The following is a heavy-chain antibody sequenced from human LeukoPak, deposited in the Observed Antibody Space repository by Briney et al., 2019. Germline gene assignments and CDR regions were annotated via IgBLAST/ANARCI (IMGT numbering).Heavy chain of an antibody. V-gene: IGHV3-9*01. Sequence: PGRSLRLSCAASGFTFDDYAMHWVRQAPGKGLEWVSGISWNSGSIGYADSVKGRFTISRDNAKNSLYLQMNSLRAEDTALYYCAKGLPPDCGGDCYTPYYFDYWGQGTLVTVSS. J-gene: IGHJ4*02. CDR3: AKGLPPDCGGDCYTPYYFDY. D-gene: IGHD2-21*02. CDR1: GFTFDDYA. CDR2: ISWNSGSI.